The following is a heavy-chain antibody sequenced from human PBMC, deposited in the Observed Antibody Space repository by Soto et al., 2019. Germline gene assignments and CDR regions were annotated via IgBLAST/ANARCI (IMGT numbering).Heavy chain of an antibody. CDR2: TYYTGRT. V-gene: IGHV4-59*02. J-gene: IGHJ6*03. CDR3: ARNQAGTVFGLPTHFYYMDV. Sequence: SETLSLTCTVSGGSVSDYDGSWIRQAPGKGLEWIGYTYYTGRTDFSPSLKSRLSMSVDTSKNQFSLELTSVTAADTAVYYCARNQAGTVFGLPTHFYYMDVWGKGTTVTVSS. CDR1: GGSVSDYD. D-gene: IGHD3-3*01.